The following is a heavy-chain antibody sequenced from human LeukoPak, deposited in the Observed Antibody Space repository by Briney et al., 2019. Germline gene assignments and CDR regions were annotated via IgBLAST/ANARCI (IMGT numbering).Heavy chain of an antibody. D-gene: IGHD6-13*01. CDR1: GGTFSSYA. Sequence: SVKVSCKASGGTFSSYAISWVRQAPGQGLEWMGGIIPIFGTANYAQKFQGRVTITADESTSTAYMELSSLRSEDTAVYYCAAFGHSSSWYLGAFDIWGQGTMVTVSS. CDR3: AAFGHSSSWYLGAFDI. J-gene: IGHJ3*02. V-gene: IGHV1-69*13. CDR2: IIPIFGTA.